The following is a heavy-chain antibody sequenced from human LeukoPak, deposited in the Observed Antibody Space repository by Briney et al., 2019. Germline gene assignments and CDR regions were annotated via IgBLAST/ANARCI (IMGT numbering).Heavy chain of an antibody. CDR2: INVNT. J-gene: IGHJ5*02. D-gene: IGHD2/OR15-2a*01. CDR3: ARAPRCNNNSCNSWFDP. CDR1: GDSFSSYG. V-gene: IGHV1-18*01. Sequence: ASVKVSCKASGDSFSSYGISCLRQAPGQGLEWMRWINVNTKYAQKFQGRVTMTTDTSKTTAYMELRSLRSDDTAVYYCARAPRCNNNSCNSWFDPWGQGTLVTVSS.